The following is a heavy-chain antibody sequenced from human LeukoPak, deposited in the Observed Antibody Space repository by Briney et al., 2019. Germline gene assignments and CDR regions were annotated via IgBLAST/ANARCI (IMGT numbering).Heavy chain of an antibody. D-gene: IGHD3-10*01. J-gene: IGHJ4*02. V-gene: IGHV3-74*01. Sequence: GGSLRLSCAASGFTFSSYWMHWVRQAPGKGLVWVSRINSDGSSTSYADSVKGRFTISRDNAKNTLYLQMNSLRAEDTAVYYCARTGENYGSGSYNLHYWGQGTLVTVSS. CDR3: ARTGENYGSGSYNLHY. CDR2: INSDGSST. CDR1: GFTFSSYW.